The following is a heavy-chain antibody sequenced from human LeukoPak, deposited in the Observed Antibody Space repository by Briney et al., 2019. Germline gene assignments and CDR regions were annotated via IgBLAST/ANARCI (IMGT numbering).Heavy chain of an antibody. J-gene: IGHJ4*02. Sequence: GGSLRLSCAASGFTFSTYEMNWVRQAPGKGLEWVSYVSNGGGIIYYADSVKGRFTISRDNAKNSLYLQMNSLRAEDTAVYYCARGAFRWGQGTLVTVSS. V-gene: IGHV3-48*03. CDR2: VSNGGGII. CDR3: ARGAFR. CDR1: GFTFSTYE.